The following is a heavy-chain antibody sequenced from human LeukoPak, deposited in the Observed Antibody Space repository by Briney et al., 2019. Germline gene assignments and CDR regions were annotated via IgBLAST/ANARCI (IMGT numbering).Heavy chain of an antibody. V-gene: IGHV1-2*02. CDR1: GFTFIGYY. D-gene: IGHD2-21*02. Sequence: ASVKVSCKTSGFTFIGYYLHWLRQAPGQGLEWMGWLNPSSGGTSYAQNFQGRVTMTRDTSITTLYMTLSSLRFDDTAIYYCARAITSTYCGGDCHSFDFWGQGTLVTVSS. CDR3: ARAITSTYCGGDCHSFDF. J-gene: IGHJ4*02. CDR2: LNPSSGGT.